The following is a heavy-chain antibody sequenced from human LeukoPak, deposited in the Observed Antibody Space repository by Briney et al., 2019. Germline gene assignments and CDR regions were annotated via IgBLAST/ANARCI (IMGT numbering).Heavy chain of an antibody. Sequence: GGALRLSCAASGFTFSSYGMSWVRQAPGKGLEWVSAISGSGGSTYYADSVKGRFAISRDSSKNTVSLQMNTLRAEDTAVYYCAKVQYSGNENDAFDMWGQGTMVTVSS. CDR3: AKVQYSGNENDAFDM. D-gene: IGHD5-12*01. CDR1: GFTFSSYG. J-gene: IGHJ3*02. CDR2: ISGSGGST. V-gene: IGHV3-23*01.